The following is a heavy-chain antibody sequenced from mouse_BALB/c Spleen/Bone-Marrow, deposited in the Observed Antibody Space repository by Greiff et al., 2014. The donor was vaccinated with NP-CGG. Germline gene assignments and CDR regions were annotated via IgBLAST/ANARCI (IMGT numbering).Heavy chain of an antibody. CDR3: ARSGERYGAMDY. D-gene: IGHD2-10*02. Sequence: VQLQQSGGGLVKPGGSLKLSCAASGFTFSDYYMYWVRQTPEKRLEWVATISDGGGYTYYPDSVWGRFTTSRDNAKNNLYLQMSSLKSEDTAMYYCARSGERYGAMDYWGQGTSVTVFS. CDR1: GFTFSDYY. CDR2: ISDGGGYT. V-gene: IGHV5-4*02. J-gene: IGHJ4*01.